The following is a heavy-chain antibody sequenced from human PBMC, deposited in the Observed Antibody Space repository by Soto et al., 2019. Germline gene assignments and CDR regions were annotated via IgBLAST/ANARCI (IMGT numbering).Heavy chain of an antibody. CDR2: IYHSGIT. J-gene: IGHJ5*02. Sequence: PSETLSLTCAVSGGSISSGGYSWSWIRQPPGKGLEWFGYIYHSGITYYNPSLKSRVTISVDRSKNQFSLKLSSVTAADTAVYYCVGSIGAFWFDPWGQGTLVTVSS. V-gene: IGHV4-30-2*01. CDR1: GGSISSGGYS. CDR3: VGSIGAFWFDP. D-gene: IGHD5-12*01.